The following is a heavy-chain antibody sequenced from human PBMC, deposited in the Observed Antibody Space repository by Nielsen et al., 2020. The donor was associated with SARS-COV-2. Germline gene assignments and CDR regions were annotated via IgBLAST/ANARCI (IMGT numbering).Heavy chain of an antibody. J-gene: IGHJ3*02. CDR3: ARADYYGSGSYPKAFDI. CDR1: GGSISSGGYS. D-gene: IGHD3-10*01. Sequence: SETLSLTCAVSGGSISSGGYSWSWIRQPPGKGLEWIGNIYHSGSTYYNPSLKSRVTISVDRSKNQFSLKLSSVTAADTAVYYCARADYYGSGSYPKAFDIWGQGTMVTVSS. CDR2: IYHSGST. V-gene: IGHV4-30-2*01.